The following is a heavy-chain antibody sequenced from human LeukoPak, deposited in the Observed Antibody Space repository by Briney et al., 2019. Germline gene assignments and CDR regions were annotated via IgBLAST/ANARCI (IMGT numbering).Heavy chain of an antibody. CDR2: FYYSGST. J-gene: IGHJ4*02. Sequence: PSQTLSLTCAVSGGSISSGSYSWSWIRQPQGKGLEWIGYFYYSGSTYYNPSLKSRVAISVDTSKNQFSLKLSSVTAADTAVYYCARYVAGYFDYWGQGTLVTVSS. D-gene: IGHD6-19*01. CDR1: GGSISSGSYS. CDR3: ARYVAGYFDY. V-gene: IGHV4-30-4*07.